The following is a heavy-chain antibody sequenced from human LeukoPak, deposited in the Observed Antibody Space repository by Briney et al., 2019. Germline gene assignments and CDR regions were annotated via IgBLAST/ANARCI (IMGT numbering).Heavy chain of an antibody. Sequence: ASVKVSCKASGYTFTNYGITWVRQAPGQGLEWMGWISPNNGDTNYAQKLQGRLTMTADTSTSTAYMELRSLRSDDTAVYFCARDSRGSTPVDPWGQGTLVTVSS. J-gene: IGHJ5*02. V-gene: IGHV1-18*01. D-gene: IGHD4-23*01. CDR2: ISPNNGDT. CDR3: ARDSRGSTPVDP. CDR1: GYTFTNYG.